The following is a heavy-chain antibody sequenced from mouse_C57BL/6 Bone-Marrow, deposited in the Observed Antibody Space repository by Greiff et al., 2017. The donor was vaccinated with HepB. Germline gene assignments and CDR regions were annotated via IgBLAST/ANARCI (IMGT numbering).Heavy chain of an antibody. J-gene: IGHJ3*01. CDR2: IDPSDSYT. Sequence: VQLQQSGAELVKPGASVKLSCKASGYTFTSYWMQWVKQRPGQGLEWIGEIDPSDSYTNYNQKFKGKATLTVDTSSSTAYMQLSSLTSEDSAVYYCARRDYSNYWFAYWGQGTLVTVSA. CDR3: ARRDYSNYWFAY. CDR1: GYTFTSYW. V-gene: IGHV1-50*01. D-gene: IGHD2-5*01.